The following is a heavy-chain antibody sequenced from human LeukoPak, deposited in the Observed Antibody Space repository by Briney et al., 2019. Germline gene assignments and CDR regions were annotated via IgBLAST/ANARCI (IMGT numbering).Heavy chain of an antibody. CDR1: GGSISSGGYY. J-gene: IGHJ4*02. CDR3: ARSDTAMVTGPDY. Sequence: SETLSLTCTVSGGSISSGGYYWSWIRQPPGKGLEWIGYIYYSGSTNYNPSLKSRVTISVDTSKNQFSLKLSSVTAADTAVYYCARSDTAMVTGPDYWGQGTLVTVSS. D-gene: IGHD5-18*01. V-gene: IGHV4-61*08. CDR2: IYYSGST.